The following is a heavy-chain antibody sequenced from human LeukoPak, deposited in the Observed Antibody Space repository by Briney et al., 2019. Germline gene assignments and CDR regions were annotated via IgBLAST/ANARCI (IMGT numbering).Heavy chain of an antibody. CDR2: ISSSGTTI. J-gene: IGHJ3*02. CDR1: GFTFSGHF. CDR3: ARPLYGDYASAFDI. Sequence: GGSLRLSCEASGFTFSGHFMTWIRQAPGKGLEWLSFISSSGTTIYYADSVKGRFTISRDNTKNSLYLQMHSLRAEDTAVYYCARPLYGDYASAFDIWGQGTMVTVSS. D-gene: IGHD4-17*01. V-gene: IGHV3-11*01.